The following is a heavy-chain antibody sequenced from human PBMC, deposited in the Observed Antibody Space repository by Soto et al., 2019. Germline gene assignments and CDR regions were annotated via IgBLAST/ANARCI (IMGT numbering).Heavy chain of an antibody. CDR2: INAANGDT. V-gene: IGHV1-3*01. J-gene: IGHJ5*02. Sequence: QVQLVQSGTEVKKPGASVKVSCKASGYTFTSYGIHWVRQAPGQRLEWMGWINAANGDTKYSPKFQGRVTITRDTSASTAYMELSSLRSEDTAVYYCVRRHVSATGIDWFDPWSQGTLVTVSS. CDR1: GYTFTSYG. CDR3: VRRHVSATGIDWFDP. D-gene: IGHD6-13*01.